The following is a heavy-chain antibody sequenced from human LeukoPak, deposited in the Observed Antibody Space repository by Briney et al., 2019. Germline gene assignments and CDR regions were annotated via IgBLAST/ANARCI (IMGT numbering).Heavy chain of an antibody. CDR1: GFTFSSYA. V-gene: IGHV3-23*01. J-gene: IGHJ6*02. Sequence: GGSLRLSCAASGFTFSSYAMSWVRQAPGKGLEWVSAISGSGGSTYYADSVKGRFTISRDNSKNTLYLQMNSLRAEDTAVYYCAKDVVSSWYYDNYYGMDVWGQGTTVTVSS. D-gene: IGHD6-13*01. CDR2: ISGSGGST. CDR3: AKDVVSSWYYDNYYGMDV.